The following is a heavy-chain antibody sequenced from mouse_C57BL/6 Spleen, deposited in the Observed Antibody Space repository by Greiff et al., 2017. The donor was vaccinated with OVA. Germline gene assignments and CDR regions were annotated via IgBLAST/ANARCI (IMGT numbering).Heavy chain of an antibody. J-gene: IGHJ2*01. Sequence: QVQLQQSGPELVKPGASVKISCKASGYAFSSSWMNWVKQRPGKGLEWIGRIYPGDGDTNDNGKFKGKATLTADKSSSTAYMQLSSLTSEDSAVYFCARGNGNLDYWGQGTTLTVSS. V-gene: IGHV1-82*01. D-gene: IGHD2-1*01. CDR2: IYPGDGDT. CDR3: ARGNGNLDY. CDR1: GYAFSSSW.